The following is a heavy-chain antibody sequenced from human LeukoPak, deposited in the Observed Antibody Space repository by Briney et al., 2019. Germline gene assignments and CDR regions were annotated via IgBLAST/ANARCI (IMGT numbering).Heavy chain of an antibody. V-gene: IGHV4-59*01. D-gene: IGHD3-3*01. J-gene: IGHJ6*04. CDR2: IYYSGST. CDR3: ARAESGITIFGVAPAPDV. Sequence: SETLSLTCSISGGSISSYYWSWIRQPPGKGLEWIGYIYYSGSTNYNPSLKSRVTISVDTSKNQFSLKLSSVTAADTAVYYCARAESGITIFGVAPAPDVWGKGTTVTVSS. CDR1: GGSISSYY.